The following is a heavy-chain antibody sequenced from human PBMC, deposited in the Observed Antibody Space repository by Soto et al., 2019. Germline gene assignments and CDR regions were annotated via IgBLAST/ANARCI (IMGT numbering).Heavy chain of an antibody. V-gene: IGHV1-2*02. D-gene: IGHD3-10*01. CDR3: ATDDYGIFPY. Sequence: HVQLVQSGTEVKKPGASVRVSCMVSGYPFTTYYIHWVRQAPGQGLEWMGWIDPRSDGTVYEQKFQGRVTMTRDTSISTVYMDLSGLTSADTALYYCATDDYGIFPYWGQGSLVTVSS. CDR2: IDPRSDGT. J-gene: IGHJ4*02. CDR1: GYPFTTYY.